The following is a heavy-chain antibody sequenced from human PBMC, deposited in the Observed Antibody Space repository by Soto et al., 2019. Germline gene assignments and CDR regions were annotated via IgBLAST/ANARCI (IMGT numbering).Heavy chain of an antibody. CDR3: AKASGIYYTPFDC. D-gene: IGHD1-26*01. Sequence: GGSLRLSCAASGFTFRTYAIHWVRQAPGKGLEWVAVISDDGNKEYYADSVKGRFTISRDNSKNTLYLQMNSLRAEDTAVYYCAKASGIYYTPFDCWGQGTLVTVSS. J-gene: IGHJ4*02. CDR2: ISDDGNKE. CDR1: GFTFRTYA. V-gene: IGHV3-30*18.